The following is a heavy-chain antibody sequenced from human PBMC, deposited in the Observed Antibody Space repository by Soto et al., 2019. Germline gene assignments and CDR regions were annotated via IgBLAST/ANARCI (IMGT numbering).Heavy chain of an antibody. D-gene: IGHD2-2*01. J-gene: IGHJ4*02. CDR3: ARGSAFVVPAAMSADY. V-gene: IGHV1-18*01. CDR2: ISAYNGKT. Sequence: GASVKVSCKASGYTFSSYGISWVRQASGQGREWMGRISAYNGKTNYAQKLQGRVTMTTDKSTSTVYMELRSLRSEDTAVYYCARGSAFVVPAAMSADYWGQGTLVTVSS. CDR1: GYTFSSYG.